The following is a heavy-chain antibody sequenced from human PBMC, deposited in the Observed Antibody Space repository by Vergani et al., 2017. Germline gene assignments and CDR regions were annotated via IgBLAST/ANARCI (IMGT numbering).Heavy chain of an antibody. CDR2: INNDVHT. V-gene: IGHV4-34*02. CDR3: AVRPRVNLVGGEIVTKRTCDY. J-gene: IGHJ4*02. D-gene: IGHD3-10*01. CDR1: GESFSSFY. Sequence: QVQLQQWGAGVVKPSGTLSLTCAVFGESFSSFYWSWIRQPPGKGLEWIGEINNDVHTNYNPSLESRVTVSRDTAKNQFSLNLMSVTAADTAMYYCAVRPRVNLVGGEIVTKRTCDYWSQGSLVTVSS.